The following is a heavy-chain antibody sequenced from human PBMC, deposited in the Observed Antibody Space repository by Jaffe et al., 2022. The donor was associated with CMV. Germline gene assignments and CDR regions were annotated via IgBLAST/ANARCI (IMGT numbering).Heavy chain of an antibody. CDR1: GGTFSSYA. Sequence: QVQLVQSGAEVKKPGSSVKVSCKASGGTFSSYAISWVRQAPGQGLEWMGGIIPIFGTANYAQKFQGRVTITADESTSTAYMELSSLRSEDTAVYYCAGPNYGSGSYYNVGGILGYYYYGMDVWGQGTTVTVSS. D-gene: IGHD3-10*01. CDR3: AGPNYGSGSYYNVGGILGYYYYGMDV. V-gene: IGHV1-69*01. J-gene: IGHJ6*02. CDR2: IIPIFGTA.